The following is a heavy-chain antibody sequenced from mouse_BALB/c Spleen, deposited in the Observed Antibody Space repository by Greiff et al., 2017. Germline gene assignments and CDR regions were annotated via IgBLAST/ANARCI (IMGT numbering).Heavy chain of an antibody. CDR2: ISYSGST. CDR3: AKASTMITTAWFAY. CDR1: GYSITSDYA. D-gene: IGHD2-4*01. Sequence: EVKLVESGPGLVKPSQSLSLTCTVTGYSITSDYAWNWIRQFPGNKLEWMGYISYSGSTSYNPSLKSRISITRDTSKNQFFLQLNSVTTEDTATYYCAKASTMITTAWFAYWGQGTLVTVSA. J-gene: IGHJ3*01. V-gene: IGHV3-2*02.